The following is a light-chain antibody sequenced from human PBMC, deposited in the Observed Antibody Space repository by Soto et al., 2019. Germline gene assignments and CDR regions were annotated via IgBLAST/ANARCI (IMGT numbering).Light chain of an antibody. CDR2: GSS. V-gene: IGKV3-15*01. J-gene: IGKJ1*01. CDR3: QQYKNWPWT. CDR1: QSVSIN. Sequence: EIVMTQSPVTLSVSPGERATLSCRASQSVSINLAWYQQKPGQAPRLLIYGSSTRATGIPARFSGSGSGTEFTLTISSLQSEDFAVYHCQQYKNWPWTFGQGTKVEIK.